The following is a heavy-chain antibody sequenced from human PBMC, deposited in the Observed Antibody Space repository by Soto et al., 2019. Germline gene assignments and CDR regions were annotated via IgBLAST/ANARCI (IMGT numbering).Heavy chain of an antibody. CDR2: IYYTGST. V-gene: IGHV4-61*01. CDR3: ARAIPGIQIWPTFDY. J-gene: IGHJ4*02. D-gene: IGHD5-18*01. Sequence: SETLSLTCTVSGGSVSSDSYYWSWNRQPPGKGLEWIGYIYYTGSTNYNPSLKSRVTISVDTSKNQFSLKLSSVTAADTAVYYCARAIPGIQIWPTFDYWGQGTLVTVSS. CDR1: GGSVSSDSYY.